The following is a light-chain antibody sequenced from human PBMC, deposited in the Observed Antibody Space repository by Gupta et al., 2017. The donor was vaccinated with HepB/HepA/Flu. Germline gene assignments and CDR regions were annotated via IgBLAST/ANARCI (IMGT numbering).Light chain of an antibody. Sequence: SALTQPASVSGSPGQSITISCTGTSSDIGTYNLVSWYQQYPGKAPKLVLYKVNERPSGISNRFSGSKSGNTASLTISGLQAEDEADYYCCSFTGSSSVMFGGGTKLTVL. CDR2: KVN. J-gene: IGLJ3*02. V-gene: IGLV2-23*02. CDR1: SSDIGTYNL. CDR3: CSFTGSSSVM.